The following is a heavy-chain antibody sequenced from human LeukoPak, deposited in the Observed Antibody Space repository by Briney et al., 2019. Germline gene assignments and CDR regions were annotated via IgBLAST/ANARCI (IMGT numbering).Heavy chain of an antibody. CDR1: GYTFTAYY. V-gene: IGHV1-2*02. Sequence: GASGKVSCKASGYTFTAYYMHWVRQAPGQGLEGMGWIKPNSSGTNYAQKFQGRFTMTSDTSITTAYMALSRLRSDDTAVFYCARHPPNWNGAFHIWGQGTMVTVSS. D-gene: IGHD1-1*01. CDR3: ARHPPNWNGAFHI. J-gene: IGHJ3*02. CDR2: IKPNSSGT.